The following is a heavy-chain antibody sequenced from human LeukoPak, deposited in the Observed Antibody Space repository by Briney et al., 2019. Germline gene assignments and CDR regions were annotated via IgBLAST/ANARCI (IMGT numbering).Heavy chain of an antibody. CDR2: ISAYNGNT. D-gene: IGHD5-24*01. CDR3: ARDRERWLQLDYFDY. Sequence: ASVKVSCKASGYTFTSYGISWVRQAPGQGLEWMGWISAYNGNTNYAQKLQGRVTMTTDTSTSTAYMELRSLRSDDTAVYYCARDRERWLQLDYFDYWGQGTLVTVSS. J-gene: IGHJ4*02. V-gene: IGHV1-18*01. CDR1: GYTFTSYG.